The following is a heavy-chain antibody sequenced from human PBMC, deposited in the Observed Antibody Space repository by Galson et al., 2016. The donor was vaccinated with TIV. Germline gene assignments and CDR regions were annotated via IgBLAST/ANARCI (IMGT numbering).Heavy chain of an antibody. Sequence: SVKVSCKASGYTFTGYYLHWVRQAPGQGLEWMGWINPNSGDTHYAENFQGWVTMTRDTSITTAYVELTRLKFDDTAVFYCARGLGKYTGTYSWWTYSGAMDFWGQGTTVTVS. D-gene: IGHD1-26*01. CDR3: ARGLGKYTGTYSWWTYSGAMDF. J-gene: IGHJ6*02. V-gene: IGHV1-2*04. CDR2: INPNSGDT. CDR1: GYTFTGYY.